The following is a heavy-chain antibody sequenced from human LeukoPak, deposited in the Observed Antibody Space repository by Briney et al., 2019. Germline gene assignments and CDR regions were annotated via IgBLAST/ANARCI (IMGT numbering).Heavy chain of an antibody. CDR3: AKGNWRYFDY. CDR1: GFTFSSYS. J-gene: IGHJ4*02. CDR2: ISSRSSYI. D-gene: IGHD1-1*01. Sequence: SGGSLRLSCAASGFTFSSYSMNWVRQAPGKGLEWVSSISSRSSYIYYADSVKGRFTISRDNAKNSLYLQMNSLRAEDTAVYYCAKGNWRYFDYWGQGTLVTVSS. V-gene: IGHV3-21*01.